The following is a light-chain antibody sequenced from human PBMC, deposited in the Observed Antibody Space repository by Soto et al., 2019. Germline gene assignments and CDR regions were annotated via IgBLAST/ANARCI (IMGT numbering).Light chain of an antibody. CDR1: SSDVGGYNY. J-gene: IGLJ2*01. CDR2: DVS. Sequence: QSVLTQPASVSGSPGQSITISCTGTSSDVGGYNYVSWYQQHPGKAPELMIYDVSNRPSGVSNRFSGSKSGNTASLNISGLQAEDEADYYCSSYTGISTPFVFGGGTKLTVL. CDR3: SSYTGISTPFV. V-gene: IGLV2-14*01.